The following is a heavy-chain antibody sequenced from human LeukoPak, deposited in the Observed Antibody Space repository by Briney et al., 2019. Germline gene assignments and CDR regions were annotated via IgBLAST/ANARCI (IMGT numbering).Heavy chain of an antibody. J-gene: IGHJ4*02. CDR2: ITSSSSTI. CDR3: ARDGGSWRDSPPDF. Sequence: GGSLRLSCAASGFTFSSYWMHWVRQAPGKGLEWVSYITSSSSTIYYADSVKGRFTISRDNAKNSLYLQMNSLRAEDTAVYYCARDGGSWRDSPPDFWGQGTLVSVSS. V-gene: IGHV3-48*01. CDR1: GFTFSSYW. D-gene: IGHD6-13*01.